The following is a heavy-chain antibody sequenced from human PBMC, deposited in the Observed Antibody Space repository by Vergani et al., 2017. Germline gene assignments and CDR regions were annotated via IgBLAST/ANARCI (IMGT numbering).Heavy chain of an antibody. CDR3: AKDTGGGYFDY. V-gene: IGHV3-23*03. Sequence: EVQLLESGGGLVQPGGSLRLSCAASGFTFSSYAMRWVRQAPGKGLEWVSVIYSGGSSTYYADSVKGRFTISRDNSKNTLDLQMNSLRAEDTAVYYCAKDTGGGYFDYWGQGTLVTVSS. J-gene: IGHJ4*02. CDR1: GFTFSSYA. D-gene: IGHD1-14*01. CDR2: IYSGGSST.